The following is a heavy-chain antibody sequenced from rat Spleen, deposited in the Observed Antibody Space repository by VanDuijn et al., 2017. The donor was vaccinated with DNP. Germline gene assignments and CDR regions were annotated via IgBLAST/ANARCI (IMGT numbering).Heavy chain of an antibody. Sequence: EVQLVESGGDLVRPGGSLKLSCAASGFTFTNYYMAWVRQTPTKGLEWVASVSTGGGSTYYRDSVKGRFTISRDNAKSTLYLQMNSLRSEDTATYYCAREGTTGGAVMDAWGQGTSVTVSS. CDR1: GFTFTNYY. V-gene: IGHV5-25*01. CDR3: AREGTTGGAVMDA. CDR2: VSTGGGST. D-gene: IGHD1-11*01. J-gene: IGHJ4*01.